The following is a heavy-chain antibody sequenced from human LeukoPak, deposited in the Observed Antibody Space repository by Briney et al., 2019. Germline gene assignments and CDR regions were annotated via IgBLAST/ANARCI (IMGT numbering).Heavy chain of an antibody. V-gene: IGHV1-69*13. CDR3: ARDPGHSGGQN. Sequence: ASVKVSCKASGGTFSSYAISWVRQAPGQGLEWMGGIVPIFGTTKYAQKFQGRVTLTADESTSTAYMELSSLRSEDTAFYYCARDPGHSGGQNWGQGTLVTVSS. D-gene: IGHD5-12*01. CDR2: IVPIFGTT. CDR1: GGTFSSYA. J-gene: IGHJ4*02.